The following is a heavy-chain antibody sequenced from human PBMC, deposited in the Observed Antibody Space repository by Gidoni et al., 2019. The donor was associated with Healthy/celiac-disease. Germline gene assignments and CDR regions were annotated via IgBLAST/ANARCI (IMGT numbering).Heavy chain of an antibody. CDR3: ARKLVVPVLYGMDV. D-gene: IGHD2-2*01. J-gene: IGHJ6*02. V-gene: IGHV3-33*01. CDR2: IWYDGSNK. CDR1: GFTFSSYG. Sequence: QVQLVESGGGVVQPGRSLRLSCAASGFTFSSYGMHWVRQAPGKGLEWVAVIWYDGSNKYYADSVKGRFTISRDNSKNTLYLQMNSLRAEDTAVYYCARKLVVPVLYGMDVWGQGTTVTVSS.